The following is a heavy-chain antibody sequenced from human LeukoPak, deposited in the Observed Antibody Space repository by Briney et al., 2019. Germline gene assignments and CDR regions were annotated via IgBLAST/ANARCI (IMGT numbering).Heavy chain of an antibody. D-gene: IGHD3-16*01. CDR3: ARGRLGDSFDY. Sequence: PSQTLSLTCIVSGGSITSGSYYWNWIRQPAGKGLEWIGRIYTSGSTNYNPSLKSRVTISVDTSKNQFSLNLSSVTAADTAVYYCARGRLGDSFDYWGQGTLVTVSS. J-gene: IGHJ4*02. V-gene: IGHV4-61*02. CDR1: GGSITSGSYY. CDR2: IYTSGST.